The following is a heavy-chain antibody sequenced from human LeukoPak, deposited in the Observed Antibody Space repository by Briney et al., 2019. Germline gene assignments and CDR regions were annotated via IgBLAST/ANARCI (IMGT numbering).Heavy chain of an antibody. Sequence: ASVKVSCKASGYTFTGYYMHWVRQAPGQGLEWMGWINPNSGGTNYAQKFQGWVTMTRDTSISTAYMELSRLRSDDTAVYYCARVGPSGDDYYFDYWGQGTLVTVSS. CDR1: GYTFTGYY. D-gene: IGHD5-12*01. J-gene: IGHJ4*02. CDR3: ARVGPSGDDYYFDY. V-gene: IGHV1-2*04. CDR2: INPNSGGT.